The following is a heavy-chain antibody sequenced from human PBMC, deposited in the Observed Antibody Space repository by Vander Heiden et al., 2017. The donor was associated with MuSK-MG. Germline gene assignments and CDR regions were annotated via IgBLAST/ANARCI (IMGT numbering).Heavy chain of an antibody. D-gene: IGHD3-3*01. Sequence: QVQVVQSGAEVKKPGASVKVSCKASGYSFTSFAIHWVRQAPGQRLEWMGWINAGNGNTKYSQKFQDRVTITRDTSASTAFMELSSLRSEDTAVYYCARGGNDFWGFDPWGQGTLVTVSS. J-gene: IGHJ5*02. CDR2: INAGNGNT. V-gene: IGHV1-3*01. CDR1: GYSFTSFA. CDR3: ARGGNDFWGFDP.